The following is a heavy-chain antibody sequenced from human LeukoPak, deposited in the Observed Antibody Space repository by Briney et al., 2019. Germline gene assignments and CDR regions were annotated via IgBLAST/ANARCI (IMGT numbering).Heavy chain of an antibody. CDR3: ARAYLGSDAFDI. CDR1: GFTVSSNY. D-gene: IGHD3-10*01. CDR2: IYSGGST. J-gene: IGHJ3*02. V-gene: IGHV3-66*01. Sequence: GGSLRLSCAASGFTVSSNYMSWVRQAPGKGLEWVSVIYSGGSTYYADSVKGRFTISRDNSKNTLYLQMNSLRAEDTAVYYCARAYLGSDAFDIWGQGTMVTVSS.